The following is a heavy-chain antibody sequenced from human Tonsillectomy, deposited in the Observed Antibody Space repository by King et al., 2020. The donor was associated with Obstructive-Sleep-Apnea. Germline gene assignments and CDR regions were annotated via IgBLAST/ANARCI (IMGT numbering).Heavy chain of an antibody. J-gene: IGHJ6*02. CDR2: VSWNSYSI. Sequence: VQLVESGGGLVQPGRSLRLSCAASRFTFDDYAMYLVLQAPGKGLELGSVVSWNSYSIEYADAWKGRFSISRDNAKNSLYLQMNSLRAEDTASYYCARDNHGLDVWGQGTTVTVSS. CDR1: RFTFDDYA. V-gene: IGHV3-9*01. CDR3: ARDNHGLDV.